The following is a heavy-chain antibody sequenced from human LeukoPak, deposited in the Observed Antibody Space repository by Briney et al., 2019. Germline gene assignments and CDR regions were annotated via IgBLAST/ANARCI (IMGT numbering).Heavy chain of an antibody. CDR1: GGSISSYY. V-gene: IGHV4-59*01. J-gene: IGHJ4*02. Sequence: SETLSLTCTVSGGSISSYYWSWIRQPPGKGLEWIGYIYYSGSTNYNPSLKSRVTISVDTSKNQFSLKLCSVTAADTAVYYCARTRGYSYGYFTFDYWGQGTLVTVSS. CDR2: IYYSGST. D-gene: IGHD5-18*01. CDR3: ARTRGYSYGYFTFDY.